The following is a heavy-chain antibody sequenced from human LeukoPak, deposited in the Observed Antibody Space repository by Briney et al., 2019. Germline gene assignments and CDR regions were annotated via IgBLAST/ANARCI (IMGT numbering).Heavy chain of an antibody. J-gene: IGHJ4*02. CDR1: GFTFSSYA. D-gene: IGHD2-15*01. CDR3: ARDVVDRQFDY. Sequence: LPGGSLRLSCAASGFTFSSYAMHWVRQAPGKGLEWVAVISYDGSNKYYADSVKGRFTISRDNSKNTLYLQMNSLRAEDTAVYYRARDVVDRQFDYWGQGTLVTVSS. V-gene: IGHV3-30*04. CDR2: ISYDGSNK.